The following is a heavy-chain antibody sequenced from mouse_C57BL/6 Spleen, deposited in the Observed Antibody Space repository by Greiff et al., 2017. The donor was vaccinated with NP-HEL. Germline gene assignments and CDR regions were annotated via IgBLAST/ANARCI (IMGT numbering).Heavy chain of an antibody. CDR1: GYTFTSYW. CDR2: IHPSDSDT. J-gene: IGHJ2*01. CDR3: AIQILYYGSPSYFDY. D-gene: IGHD1-1*01. Sequence: QVQLQQPGAELVKPGASVKVSCKASGYTFTSYWMHWVKQRPGQGLEWIGRIHPSDSDTNYNQKFKGKATLTVDKSSSTAYMQLSSLTSEDSAVYYCAIQILYYGSPSYFDYWGQGTTLTVSS. V-gene: IGHV1-74*01.